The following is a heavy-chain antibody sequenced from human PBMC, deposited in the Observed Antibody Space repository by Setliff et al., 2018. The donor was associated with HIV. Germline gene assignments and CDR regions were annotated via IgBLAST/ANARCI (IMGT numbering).Heavy chain of an antibody. V-gene: IGHV5-51*01. J-gene: IGHJ3*01. CDR3: ARRDGRSMNAFQI. D-gene: IGHD6-13*01. Sequence: GESLTISCKALDYTFSTYWIGWVRQMPGEGLEWMGVIYPDDSNIRHNPSFQSQVTISADKSIATAYLEIHNLKASDTATYYCARRDGRSMNAFQIWGPGTKVTVSS. CDR1: DYTFSTYW. CDR2: IYPDDSNI.